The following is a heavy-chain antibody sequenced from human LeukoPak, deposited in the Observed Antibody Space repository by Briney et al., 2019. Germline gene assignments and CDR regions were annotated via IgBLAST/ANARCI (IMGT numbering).Heavy chain of an antibody. CDR3: ARDLEPKGYYYMDV. J-gene: IGHJ6*03. V-gene: IGHV1-18*01. CDR1: GYTFTTYA. CDR2: ISTYNGNT. Sequence: ASVKVFCKASGYTFTTYAISWVRQAPGQGLEWMGWISTYNGNTNYAQMLQGRVTMTTDTSTSTAYMELRSLRSEDTAVYYCARDLEPKGYYYMDVWGKGTTVTISS. D-gene: IGHD1-1*01.